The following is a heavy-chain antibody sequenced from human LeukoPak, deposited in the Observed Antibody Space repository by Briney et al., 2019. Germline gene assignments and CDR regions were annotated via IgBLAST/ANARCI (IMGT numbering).Heavy chain of an antibody. CDR1: GFTFSSYA. D-gene: IGHD6-13*01. J-gene: IGHJ4*02. Sequence: GGSLRLSCAASGFTFSSYALHWVRQAPGRGLEWVAVISDDGSNKYYADSVKGRFTISRDNSKNTLYLQMNSLRAEDTAVYYCARVRYSSSWGAYYFAYWGQGTLVTVSS. V-gene: IGHV3-30*14. CDR2: ISDDGSNK. CDR3: ARVRYSSSWGAYYFAY.